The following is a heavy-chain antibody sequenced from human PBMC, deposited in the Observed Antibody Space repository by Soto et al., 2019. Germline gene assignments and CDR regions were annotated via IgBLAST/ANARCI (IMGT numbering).Heavy chain of an antibody. D-gene: IGHD2-15*01. CDR2: ISYDGSNK. CDR3: AKDATGWFDP. Sequence: QVQLVESGGGVVQPGRSLRLSCAASGFTFSSYGMHWVRQAPGKGLEWVAVISYDGSNKYYADSVKGRFTISRDNSKNTLYLQMTSLRAEDTAVYYCAKDATGWFDPWGQGTLVTVSS. CDR1: GFTFSSYG. J-gene: IGHJ5*02. V-gene: IGHV3-30*18.